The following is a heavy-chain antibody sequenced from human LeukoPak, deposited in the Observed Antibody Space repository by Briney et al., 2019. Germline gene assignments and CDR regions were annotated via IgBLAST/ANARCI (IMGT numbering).Heavy chain of an antibody. CDR1: GYSFTTYW. CDR2: IDPSDSYT. J-gene: IGHJ6*02. D-gene: IGHD5-18*01. CDR3: ARQSTLTAGMDV. Sequence: GESLKISCKGSGYSFTTYWISWVRQMPGKGLEWMGRIDPSDSYTTYNPSFQGHVTISADKSISIAYLQWSSLKASDTAMYYCARQSTLTAGMDVWGQGTTVTVSS. V-gene: IGHV5-10-1*01.